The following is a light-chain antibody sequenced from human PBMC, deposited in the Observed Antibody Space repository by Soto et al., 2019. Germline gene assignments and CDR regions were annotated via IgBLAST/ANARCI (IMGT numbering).Light chain of an antibody. Sequence: QSVLTQPPSASGSLGQSVTISCSGASSDIGGYNYVAWYQQHPGKAPKLIIYEVNKRPSGVPDRFSGSKSGNTASLTVSGLQPEDEADYSCSSYAGGNDLLFGGGTKVTVL. CDR3: SSYAGGNDLL. CDR2: EVN. J-gene: IGLJ2*01. CDR1: SSDIGGYNY. V-gene: IGLV2-8*01.